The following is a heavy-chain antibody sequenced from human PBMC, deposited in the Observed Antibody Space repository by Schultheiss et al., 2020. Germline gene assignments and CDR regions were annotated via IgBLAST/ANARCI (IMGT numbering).Heavy chain of an antibody. J-gene: IGHJ4*02. D-gene: IGHD3-10*01. CDR2: IYYSGST. V-gene: IGHV4-39*01. CDR1: GGSISSSSYY. CDR3: ARALWFGELYFDY. Sequence: SETLSLTCTVSGGSISSSSYYWGWIRQPPGKGLEWIGSIYYSGSTYYNPSLKSRVTISVDTSKNQFSLKLSSVTAADTAVYYCARALWFGELYFDYCGQGTLVTVSS.